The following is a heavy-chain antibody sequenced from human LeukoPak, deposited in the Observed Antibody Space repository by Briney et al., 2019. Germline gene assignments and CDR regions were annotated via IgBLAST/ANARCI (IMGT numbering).Heavy chain of an antibody. Sequence: PSETLSLTCTVSGGSISSTFYYWGWIRQPPGKGLEWIGSIYYSGSTYCNPSLKSRVTISVDTSKNQFSLKLSSVTAADTAVYYCASLHSGGYYDSSGYKQVVNWLDPWGQGTLVTVSS. CDR2: IYYSGST. CDR3: ASLHSGGYYDSSGYKQVVNWLDP. D-gene: IGHD3-22*01. CDR1: GGSISSTFYY. J-gene: IGHJ5*02. V-gene: IGHV4-39*01.